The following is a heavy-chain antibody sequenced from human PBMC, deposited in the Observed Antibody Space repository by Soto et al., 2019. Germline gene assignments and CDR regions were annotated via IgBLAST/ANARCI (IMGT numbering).Heavy chain of an antibody. D-gene: IGHD6-13*01. V-gene: IGHV4-59*04. Sequence: SETLSLTCSVSGRSMSSNYWSWIRQSPGKGLEWLGTTYYGASSYYNPSLRSRITILLDASTNQLSLKLSSVTAADTAVYFCVRVAGSASWYETDSWGQGILVTVSS. CDR3: VRVAGSASWYETDS. J-gene: IGHJ4*02. CDR2: TYYGASS. CDR1: GRSMSSNY.